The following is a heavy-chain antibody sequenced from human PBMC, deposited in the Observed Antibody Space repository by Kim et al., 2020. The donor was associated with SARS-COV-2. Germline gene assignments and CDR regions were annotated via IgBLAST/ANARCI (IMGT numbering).Heavy chain of an antibody. CDR2: I. J-gene: IGHJ4*02. V-gene: IGHV3-21*01. D-gene: IGHD3-16*01. CDR3: ARLPGGVEGDY. Sequence: IYYADSGKGRLTISRDNAKNSLYLQMNSLRAEDTAVYYCARLPGGVEGDYWGQGTLVTVSS.